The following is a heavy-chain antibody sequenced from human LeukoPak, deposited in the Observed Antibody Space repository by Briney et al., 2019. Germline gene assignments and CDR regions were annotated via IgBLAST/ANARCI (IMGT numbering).Heavy chain of an antibody. J-gene: IGHJ4*02. CDR1: GGSFSGSY. CDR2: MCNSGST. CDR3: ARGIESYGDYGY. D-gene: IGHD4-17*01. V-gene: IGHV4-59*01. Sequence: SETLSLTCTVSGGSFSGSYWSWIRQPPGKGLEWIAYMCNSGSTNYNPSLKSRVTISIDTSKNQFSLKLSSLTAADTAIYYCARGIESYGDYGYWGQGILVTVSS.